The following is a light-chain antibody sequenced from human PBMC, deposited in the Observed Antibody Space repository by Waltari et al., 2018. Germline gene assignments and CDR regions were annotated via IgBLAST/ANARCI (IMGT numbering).Light chain of an antibody. V-gene: IGKV1-5*03. J-gene: IGKJ1*01. CDR3: QQYHSYWT. Sequence: DIQMTQSPSTLSASIGDRVTITCRASQSISGWLAWYQQKPGKAPKLLMYRASTLESGVPSRFSGSGSGAEFTLTISSLQPDDFATYYCQQYHSYWTFGQGTKVEIK. CDR1: QSISGW. CDR2: RAS.